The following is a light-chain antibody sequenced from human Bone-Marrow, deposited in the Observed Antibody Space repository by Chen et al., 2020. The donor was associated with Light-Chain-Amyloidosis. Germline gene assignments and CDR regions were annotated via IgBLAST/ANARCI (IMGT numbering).Light chain of an antibody. Sequence: DIQMTRSPSSLSASVGDRVTITCRASQRISSYLNWYQQKPGKAPKLLIHTASTLQSGVPSRFSGSGSGTDFTLTISSLQPEDFASYYCQQSYSDPWAFGHGTKVEI. J-gene: IGKJ1*01. CDR3: QQSYSDPWA. CDR2: TAS. V-gene: IGKV1-39*01. CDR1: QRISSY.